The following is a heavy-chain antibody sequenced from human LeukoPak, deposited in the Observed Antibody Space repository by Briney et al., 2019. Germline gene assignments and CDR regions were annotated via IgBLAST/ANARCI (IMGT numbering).Heavy chain of an antibody. J-gene: IGHJ4*02. D-gene: IGHD5-18*01. CDR2: ISSSSSTI. Sequence: GGSLRLSCAASGFTFDDYTMHWVRQAPGKGLEWVSYISSSSSTIYYADSVKGRFTISRDNAKNSPYLQMNSLRAEDTAVYYCARDRRPYTAMVTRFDYWGQGTLVTVSS. V-gene: IGHV3-48*01. CDR3: ARDRRPYTAMVTRFDY. CDR1: GFTFDDYT.